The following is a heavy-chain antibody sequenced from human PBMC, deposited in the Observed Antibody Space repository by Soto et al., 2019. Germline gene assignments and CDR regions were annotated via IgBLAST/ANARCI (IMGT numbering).Heavy chain of an antibody. Sequence: SETLSLTCTVSGGSVSSGSYYWRWIRQPPGKGLEWIGYIYYSGSTNYNPSLKSRVTISVDTSKNQFSLKLSSVTAADTAVYYCARTMVGARAGYFDYWGRGTLVTVSS. CDR3: ARTMVGARAGYFDY. D-gene: IGHD1-26*01. CDR1: GGSVSSGSYY. V-gene: IGHV4-61*01. CDR2: IYYSGST. J-gene: IGHJ4*02.